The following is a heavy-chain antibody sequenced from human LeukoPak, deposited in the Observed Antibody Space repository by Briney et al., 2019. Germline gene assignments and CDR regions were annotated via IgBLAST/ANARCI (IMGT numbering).Heavy chain of an antibody. J-gene: IGHJ6*03. V-gene: IGHV4-39*07. CDR3: ARVPRSGWYPYYYYMDV. D-gene: IGHD6-19*01. CDR2: IYYSGST. Sequence: NPSETLSLTCTVSGGSISSSSYYWGWIRQPPGKGLEWIGSIYYSGSTYYNPSLKSRVTISVDTSKNQFSLKLSSVTAADTAVYYCARVPRSGWYPYYYYMDVWGKGTTVTVSS. CDR1: GGSISSSSYY.